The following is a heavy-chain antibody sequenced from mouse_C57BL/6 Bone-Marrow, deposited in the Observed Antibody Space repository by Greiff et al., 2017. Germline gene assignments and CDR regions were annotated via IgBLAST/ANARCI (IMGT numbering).Heavy chain of an antibody. D-gene: IGHD2-13*01. CDR3: ARHDYAGFAY. V-gene: IGHV5-6*01. J-gene: IGHJ3*01. CDR1: GFTFSSYG. Sequence: VQLNASGGDLLKPGGSLQLSCAASGFTFSSYGMSCFRQTPDKRLVWVATISSGGSYTYYPDSVKGRFTISRDNAKNTLYLQMSSLKSEDTAMYYCARHDYAGFAYWGQGTLVTVSA. CDR2: ISSGGSYT.